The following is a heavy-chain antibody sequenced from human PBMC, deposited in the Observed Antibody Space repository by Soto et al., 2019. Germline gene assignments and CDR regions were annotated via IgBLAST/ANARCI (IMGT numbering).Heavy chain of an antibody. CDR3: AKADGEQWLIPHLDN. CDR1: GFNFKKFA. D-gene: IGHD6-19*01. CDR2: ISCCGGST. J-gene: IGHJ4*02. V-gene: IGHV3-23*01. Sequence: GGSLRLSCEASGFNFKKFAMVWVRQAPGEGLEWVAGISCCGGSTSYADSVKGRFSLARDDSKSTLSLHLNSLRFEDTARYFCAKADGEQWLIPHLDNWGQGTLVTVS.